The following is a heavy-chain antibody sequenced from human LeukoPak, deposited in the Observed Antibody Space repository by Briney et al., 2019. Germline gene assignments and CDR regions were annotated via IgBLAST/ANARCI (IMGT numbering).Heavy chain of an antibody. V-gene: IGHV3-74*01. Sequence: GGSLRLSCAASGFTFSSSWMHWVRQAPGKGLVWVSRITRDGSSTTYADSVKGRFTTSRDNAKNALYLRMDSLRDDDTAVYYCARDPGYESWSPFWGGMDVWGNGTTVIVSS. CDR1: GFTFSSSW. CDR2: ITRDGSST. J-gene: IGHJ6*04. D-gene: IGHD3-16*01. CDR3: ARDPGYESWSPFWGGMDV.